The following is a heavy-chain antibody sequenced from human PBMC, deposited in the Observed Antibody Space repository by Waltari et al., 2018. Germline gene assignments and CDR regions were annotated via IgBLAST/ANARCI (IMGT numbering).Heavy chain of an antibody. V-gene: IGHV3-74*01. J-gene: IGHJ4*02. CDR1: GFILSTYW. CDR3: VRENIAAAGLES. CDR2: IKSKWSST. D-gene: IGHD6-13*01. Sequence: EVQLVESGGGLVQPGGSLRLSCVASGFILSTYWMDWVRLAPGKGLVGVERIKSKWSSTTYADSVKGRFTSSRDNAKNTLYLHMSSLRAEDTAVYYCVRENIAAAGLESWGQGTLVTVSS.